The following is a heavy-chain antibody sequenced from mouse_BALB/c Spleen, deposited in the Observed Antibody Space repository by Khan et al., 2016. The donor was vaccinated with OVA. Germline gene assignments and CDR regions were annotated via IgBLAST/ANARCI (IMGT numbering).Heavy chain of an antibody. CDR2: IFPGSVST. CDR1: GYTFSSYW. CDR3: ARGGYGGFAY. V-gene: IGHV1-9*01. Sequence: QVQLQQSGGDLMKPGASVKISCKATGYTFSSYWIEWVKQRPGHGLEWIGQIFPGSVSTTYNEKFKGKATFTADTSSNTAYMHLSSLTSEDSAVYYWARGGYGGFAYWGQGTLVTVSA. D-gene: IGHD2-2*01. J-gene: IGHJ3*01.